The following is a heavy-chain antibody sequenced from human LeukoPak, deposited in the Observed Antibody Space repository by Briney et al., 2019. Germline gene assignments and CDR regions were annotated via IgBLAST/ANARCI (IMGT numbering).Heavy chain of an antibody. J-gene: IGHJ6*03. Sequence: SETLSLTCSVSGGSISSSGYYWDWIRQPPGKGLEWVGSIYYSGTTYYNSSLKSRVTISEDTSKNRFSLMLTSVTAADTAVYYCARQVLDYFYYYIDVWGERTTVIVSS. V-gene: IGHV4-39*01. CDR1: GGSISSSGYY. CDR2: IYYSGTT. CDR3: ARQVLDYFYYYIDV.